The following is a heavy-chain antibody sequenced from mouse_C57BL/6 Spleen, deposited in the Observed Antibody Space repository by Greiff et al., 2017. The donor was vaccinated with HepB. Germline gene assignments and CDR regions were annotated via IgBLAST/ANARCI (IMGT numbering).Heavy chain of an antibody. CDR3: ERREDGYYAMGY. Sequence: EVQLVESGGGLVQPGGSLKLSCAASGFTFSDYYMYWVRQTPEKRLEWVAYISNGGGSTYYPDTVKGRFTISRDNAKNTLYLQMSRLKSEDTAIYYCERREDGYYAMGYWGEGTSVTVSS. D-gene: IGHD2-3*01. CDR2: ISNGGGST. CDR1: GFTFSDYY. V-gene: IGHV5-12*01. J-gene: IGHJ4*01.